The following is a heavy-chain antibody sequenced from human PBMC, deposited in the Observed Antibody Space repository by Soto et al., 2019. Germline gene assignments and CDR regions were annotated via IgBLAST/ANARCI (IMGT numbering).Heavy chain of an antibody. CDR1: GYTFTGYY. Sequence: GASVKVSCKASGYTFTGYYMHWVRQAPGQGLVWMGWINPNSGGTNYAQKFQGWVTMTRDTSISTAYMELSRLRSDDMAVYYCARVDRYSSSWLHFDYWGQGTLVTVSS. J-gene: IGHJ4*02. V-gene: IGHV1-2*04. CDR3: ARVDRYSSSWLHFDY. D-gene: IGHD6-13*01. CDR2: INPNSGGT.